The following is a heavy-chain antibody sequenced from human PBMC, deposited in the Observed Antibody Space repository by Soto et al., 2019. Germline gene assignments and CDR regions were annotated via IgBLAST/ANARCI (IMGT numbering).Heavy chain of an antibody. CDR2: IYYSGST. J-gene: IGHJ6*02. V-gene: IGHV4-59*01. D-gene: IGHD3-16*02. Sequence: PSETLSLTCTVSGGSISSYYWSWIRQPPGKGLEWIGYIYYSGSTNHNPSLKSRVTISVDTSKNQFSLKLSSVTAADTAVYYCARGSDYVWGSYRYHYYYGMDVWGQGTTVTVSS. CDR1: GGSISSYY. CDR3: ARGSDYVWGSYRYHYYYGMDV.